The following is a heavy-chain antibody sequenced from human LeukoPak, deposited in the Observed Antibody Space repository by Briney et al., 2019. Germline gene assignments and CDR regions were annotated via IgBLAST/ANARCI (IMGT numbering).Heavy chain of an antibody. Sequence: SETLSLTCTVSGGSISSYYWSWIRQPPGKGLEWIGYIYYSGSTNYNPSLKSRVTISVDTSKNQFSLKLSSVTAADTAVYYCARGLSYDSSGYYYHNYYYYYYMDVWGKGTTVTISS. D-gene: IGHD3-22*01. J-gene: IGHJ6*03. V-gene: IGHV4-59*01. CDR1: GGSISSYY. CDR3: ARGLSYDSSGYYYHNYYYYYYMDV. CDR2: IYYSGST.